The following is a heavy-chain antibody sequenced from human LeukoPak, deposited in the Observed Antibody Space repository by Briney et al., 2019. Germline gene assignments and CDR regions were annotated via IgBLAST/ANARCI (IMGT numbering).Heavy chain of an antibody. J-gene: IGHJ1*01. Sequence: GGSLRLSCEASGFTFSTFAMIWVRQPPGKGLEWVSSIFPSGGEIHYADSVKGRFTISRDNSKSTVFLQMNSLIPDDTAVYFCAKAEAREILRAVGLEEYLQYWGQGTLVTVSS. V-gene: IGHV3-23*01. CDR2: IFPSGGEI. CDR1: GFTFSTFA. D-gene: IGHD3-10*01. CDR3: AKAEAREILRAVGLEEYLQY.